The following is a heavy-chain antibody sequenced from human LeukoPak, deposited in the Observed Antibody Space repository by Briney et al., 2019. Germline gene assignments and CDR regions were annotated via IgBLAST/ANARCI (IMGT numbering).Heavy chain of an antibody. CDR3: ARKEGGQLVNTRRWFDP. CDR2: IYHIGNT. D-gene: IGHD6-13*01. J-gene: IGHJ5*02. CDR1: GYSISTSYY. Sequence: SETLSLTCTVSGYSISTSYYWGWIRQPPGKGLEWIGSIYHIGNTYYNPSLKSRLTISVDTSKNQFSLKVRSVTAADTAVYYCARKEGGQLVNTRRWFDPWGQGTLVTVSS. V-gene: IGHV4-38-2*02.